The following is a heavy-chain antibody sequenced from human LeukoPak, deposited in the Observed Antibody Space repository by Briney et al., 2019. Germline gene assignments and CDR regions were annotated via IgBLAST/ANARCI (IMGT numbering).Heavy chain of an antibody. CDR1: GGTFSSYA. J-gene: IGHJ4*02. V-gene: IGHV1-69*05. Sequence: GASVKVSCKASGGTFSSYAISWVRQAPGRGLEWMGGIIPIFGTANYAQKFQGRVTITTDESTSTAYMELSSLRSEDTAVYYCASYGYDSSGYGDYWGQGTLVTVSS. CDR2: IIPIFGTA. CDR3: ASYGYDSSGYGDY. D-gene: IGHD3-22*01.